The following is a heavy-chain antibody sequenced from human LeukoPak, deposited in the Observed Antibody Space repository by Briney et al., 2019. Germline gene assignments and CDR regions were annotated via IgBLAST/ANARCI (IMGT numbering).Heavy chain of an antibody. CDR1: GGSFSGYY. CDR2: IYYSGST. V-gene: IGHV4-59*01. D-gene: IGHD5-18*01. Sequence: SETLSLTCAVYGGSFSGYYWSWIRQPPGKGLEWIGYIYYSGSTNYNPSLKSRVTISLDTSKNQFSLKLSSVTAADTAMYYCARGGYSYGLFLDYWGQGTLVTVSS. J-gene: IGHJ4*02. CDR3: ARGGYSYGLFLDY.